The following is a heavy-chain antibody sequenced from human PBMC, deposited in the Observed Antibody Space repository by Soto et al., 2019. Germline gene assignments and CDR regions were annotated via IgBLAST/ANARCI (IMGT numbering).Heavy chain of an antibody. CDR3: ASKSPSLYNWNQTPAVDY. Sequence: PSETLSLTCTVSGGSISSGGYYWGWIRQPPGKGLEWIGSIYYSGSTYYNPSLKSRVTISVDTSKNQFSLKLSSVTAADTAVYYCASKSPSLYNWNQTPAVDYWGQGTLVTVSS. V-gene: IGHV4-39*01. D-gene: IGHD1-1*01. CDR1: GGSISSGGYY. CDR2: IYYSGST. J-gene: IGHJ4*02.